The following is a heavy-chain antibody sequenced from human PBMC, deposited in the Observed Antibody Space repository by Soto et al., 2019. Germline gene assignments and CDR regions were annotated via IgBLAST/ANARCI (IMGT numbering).Heavy chain of an antibody. Sequence: QVKLVQSGAELKKPGASVKVSCKASGYTFSNYDMNWVRQATGQGPEWIGWVNPNNGDTGYAQKFQGRVTLTTDISTTTAYMELTSLRSEDTAIYYCAKFSRKGSAIDFDYWGQGTLITVSS. V-gene: IGHV1-8*01. CDR1: GYTFSNYD. D-gene: IGHD3-10*01. CDR2: VNPNNGDT. J-gene: IGHJ4*02. CDR3: AKFSRKGSAIDFDY.